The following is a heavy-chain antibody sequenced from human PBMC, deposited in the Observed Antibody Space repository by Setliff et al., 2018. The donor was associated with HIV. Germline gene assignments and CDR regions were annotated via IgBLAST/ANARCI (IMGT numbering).Heavy chain of an antibody. CDR1: GYTLTELS. CDR2: FDPEDGET. D-gene: IGHD3-22*01. V-gene: IGHV1-24*01. CDR3: ATSSPVGPWLPSHDAFDI. J-gene: IGHJ3*02. Sequence: ASVKVSCKVSGYTLTELSRHWVRQAPGKGLEWMGGFDPEDGETIHAQKFQGRVTMTEDTSTDTAYMELSSLRSEDTAVYYCATSSPVGPWLPSHDAFDIWGQGTMVTVSS.